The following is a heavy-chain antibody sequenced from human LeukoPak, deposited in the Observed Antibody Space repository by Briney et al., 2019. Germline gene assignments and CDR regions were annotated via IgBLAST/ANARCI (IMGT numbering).Heavy chain of an antibody. CDR2: INHSGST. V-gene: IGHV4-34*01. CDR3: AGSRSYYYDSSGYYYRC. CDR1: GGSFSGYY. D-gene: IGHD3-22*01. Sequence: SETLSLTCAVYGGSFSGYYWSWIRQPPGKGLEWIGEINHSGSTNYNPSLKSRVTISVDTSKNQFSLKLSSVTAADTAVYYCAGSRSYYYDSSGYYYRCWGQGTLVTVSS. J-gene: IGHJ4*02.